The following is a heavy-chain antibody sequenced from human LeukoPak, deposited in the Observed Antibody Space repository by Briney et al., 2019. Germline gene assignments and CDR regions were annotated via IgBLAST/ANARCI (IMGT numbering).Heavy chain of an antibody. Sequence: XXSXXCXVSGGSISSSSYYWGWLRQPPGKGLEWIANIYYSGSTYYNPSLKSRVTISVDTSKNKFSLKLSSVTAADTAVYXXARXLXIAXAGXHWYFDLWGRGTLVTVSS. D-gene: IGHD6-19*01. CDR2: IYYSGST. J-gene: IGHJ2*01. CDR1: GGSISSSSYY. CDR3: ARXLXIAXAGXHWYFDL. V-gene: IGHV4-39*07.